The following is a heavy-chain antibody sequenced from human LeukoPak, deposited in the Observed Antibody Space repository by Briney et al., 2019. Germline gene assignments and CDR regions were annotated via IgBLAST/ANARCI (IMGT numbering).Heavy chain of an antibody. J-gene: IGHJ4*02. Sequence: PGGSLRLSCAASGITFRSYGMSWVRQAPGKGLEWVSAISDSGGSTYYADSVKGRFTISRDNSKNTLYLQMNSLRAEDTAVYYCAPDPNFDYWGQGTLVTVSS. CDR3: APDPNFDY. CDR1: GITFRSYG. CDR2: ISDSGGST. V-gene: IGHV3-23*01.